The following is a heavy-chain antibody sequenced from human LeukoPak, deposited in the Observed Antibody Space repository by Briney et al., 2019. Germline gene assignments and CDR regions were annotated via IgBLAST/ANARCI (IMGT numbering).Heavy chain of an antibody. V-gene: IGHV4-4*07. Sequence: ASETLSLTCTVSGGSISSYYWSWIRQPAGKGLEWIGRIYTSGSTNYNPSLKSRVTMSVDTSKNQFSLKLSSVTAADTAVYYCARGGDFWSSYYYMDVWGKGTTVTVSS. CDR1: GGSISSYY. J-gene: IGHJ6*03. CDR2: IYTSGST. D-gene: IGHD3-3*01. CDR3: ARGGDFWSSYYYMDV.